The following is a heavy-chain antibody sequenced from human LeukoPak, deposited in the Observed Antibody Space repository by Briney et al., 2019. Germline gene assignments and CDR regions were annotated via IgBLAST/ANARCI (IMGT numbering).Heavy chain of an antibody. D-gene: IGHD2/OR15-2a*01. Sequence: SVKVSCKASGGTFSSYAISWVRQAPGQGLEWMGGIIPIFGTANYAQKFQGRVTITADESTSTAYMELSSLRSEDTAVYYCAREPIVPTPREEDYYYYGMDVWGKGTTVTVSS. J-gene: IGHJ6*04. V-gene: IGHV1-69*01. CDR1: GGTFSSYA. CDR2: IIPIFGTA. CDR3: AREPIVPTPREEDYYYYGMDV.